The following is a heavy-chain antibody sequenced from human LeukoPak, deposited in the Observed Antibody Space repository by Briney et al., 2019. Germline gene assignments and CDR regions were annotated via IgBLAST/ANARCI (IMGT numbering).Heavy chain of an antibody. CDR3: ATPRIGGVVY. CDR1: GYSFTSDW. J-gene: IGHJ4*02. V-gene: IGHV5-51*01. D-gene: IGHD3-3*01. CDR2: IYPGDSDT. Sequence: GESLKISCESSGYSFTSDWIGWVRQLPGKGLEWRWIIYPGDSDTRYSTSFEGQVTISADRSISTADLQWISLEASDTAMYYCATPRIGGVVYWGQGTLVTVSS.